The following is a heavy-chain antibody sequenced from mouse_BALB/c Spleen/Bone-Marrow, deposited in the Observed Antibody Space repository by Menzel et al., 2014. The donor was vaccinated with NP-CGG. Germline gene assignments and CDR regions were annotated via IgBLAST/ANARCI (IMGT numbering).Heavy chain of an antibody. V-gene: IGHV1-26*01. CDR2: INPYNGAT. CDR1: GYSFTAYY. Sequence: LVESGASVKISCKASGYSFTAYYIHWVKQSHVKSLEWIGRINPYNGATSYNQNFKDKASLTVDKSSSTAYMELHSLTSEDSAVYYCARKGNYGWFAYWGQGTLVTVSA. J-gene: IGHJ3*01. D-gene: IGHD2-1*01. CDR3: ARKGNYGWFAY.